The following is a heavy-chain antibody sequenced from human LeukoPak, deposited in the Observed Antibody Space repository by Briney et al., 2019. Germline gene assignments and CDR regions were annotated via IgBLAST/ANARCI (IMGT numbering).Heavy chain of an antibody. V-gene: IGHV1-18*01. Sequence: ASVRVSCKASGYTFTNYHIAWVRQAPGQGLEWMGWVSTNDGNTAYAQRHQGRVTMTTDTSTSVAYMELRSLTSDDTAVYYCTRAPPGMTMMTDYWGQGTLVTVSS. CDR1: GYTFTNYH. CDR2: VSTNDGNT. CDR3: TRAPPGMTMMTDY. D-gene: IGHD3-22*01. J-gene: IGHJ4*02.